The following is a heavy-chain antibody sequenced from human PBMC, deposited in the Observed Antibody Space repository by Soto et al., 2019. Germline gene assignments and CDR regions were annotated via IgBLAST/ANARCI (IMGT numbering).Heavy chain of an antibody. CDR2: INHSGST. Sequence: SETLSLTCAVYCGSFSGYYWSWIRQPPGKGLEWIGEINHSGSTNYNPSLKSRVTISVDTSKNQFSLKLSSVTAADTAVYYCARGYSDFWSGYNGMDVWGQGTTVTVSS. J-gene: IGHJ6*02. CDR3: ARGYSDFWSGYNGMDV. D-gene: IGHD3-3*01. V-gene: IGHV4-34*01. CDR1: CGSFSGYY.